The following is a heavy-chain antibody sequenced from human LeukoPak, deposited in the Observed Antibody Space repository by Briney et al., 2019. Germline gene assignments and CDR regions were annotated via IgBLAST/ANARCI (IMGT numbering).Heavy chain of an antibody. CDR1: GFAFSSYG. D-gene: IGHD6-19*01. CDR3: TILAVASDFDY. Sequence: PGGSLRLSCAVSGFAFSSYGMHWVRQAAGKGLEWVAIIWYDGSDKYYGDSVKGRFTISRDNSKNTLYLQMNSLRAEDTAVYYCTILAVASDFDYWGQGTLVTVSS. J-gene: IGHJ4*02. CDR2: IWYDGSDK. V-gene: IGHV3-33*01.